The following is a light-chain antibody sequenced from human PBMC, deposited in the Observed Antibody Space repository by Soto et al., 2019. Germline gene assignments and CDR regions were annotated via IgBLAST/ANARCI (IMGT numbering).Light chain of an antibody. V-gene: IGKV1-5*03. CDR1: QSISDW. J-gene: IGKJ2*01. CDR2: KAS. CDR3: QQYNSYSQT. Sequence: DIQMTQSPSTLSVSVGDRVTITCRASQSISDWLAWYQQKPGKAPKLLIYKASSLESGVPSRFSGSGSGTEFTLSISSLQPDDFATYYCQQYNSYSQTFGQGTKLEIK.